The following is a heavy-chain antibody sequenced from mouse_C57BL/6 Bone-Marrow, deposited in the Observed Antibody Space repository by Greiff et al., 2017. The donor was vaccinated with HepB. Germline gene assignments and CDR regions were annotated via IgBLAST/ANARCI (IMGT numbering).Heavy chain of an antibody. J-gene: IGHJ3*01. CDR1: GYTFTSYW. CDR3: ASPLYDYDEDGWVWFAY. CDR2: IYPGSGST. V-gene: IGHV1-55*01. Sequence: VQLQQPGAELVKPGASVKMSCKASGYTFTSYWITWVKQRPGQGLEWIGDIYPGSGSTNYNEKFKSKATLTVDTSSSTAYMQLSSLTSEDSAVYYCASPLYDYDEDGWVWFAYWGQGTLVTVSA. D-gene: IGHD2-4*01.